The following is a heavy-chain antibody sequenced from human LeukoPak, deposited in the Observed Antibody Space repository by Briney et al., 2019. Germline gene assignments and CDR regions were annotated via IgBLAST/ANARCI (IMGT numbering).Heavy chain of an antibody. V-gene: IGHV3-23*01. J-gene: IGHJ4*02. CDR3: AKDGRSGAPFDS. Sequence: TGGSLRLSCAASGFTFSNAWMSWVRQAPGKGLEWVSLITGGGGSTDYADSVKGRFTISRDNSKNTLYLQMNSLRVEDTATYYCAKDGRSGAPFDSWGQGTVLTVSS. CDR2: ITGGGGST. D-gene: IGHD3-3*01. CDR1: GFTFSNAW.